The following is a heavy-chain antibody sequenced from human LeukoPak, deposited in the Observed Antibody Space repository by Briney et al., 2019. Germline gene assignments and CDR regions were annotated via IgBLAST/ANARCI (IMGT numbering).Heavy chain of an antibody. J-gene: IGHJ4*02. D-gene: IGHD3-9*01. Sequence: GGSVRLSCAASGFTFSSYSMNWVRQAPGKGLEWVSSISSSSSYIYYADSVKGRFTISRDNAKNSLYLQMNSLRAEDTAVYYCASGYYDILIPPRYWGQGTLVTVSS. CDR1: GFTFSSYS. CDR2: ISSSSSYI. V-gene: IGHV3-21*01. CDR3: ASGYYDILIPPRY.